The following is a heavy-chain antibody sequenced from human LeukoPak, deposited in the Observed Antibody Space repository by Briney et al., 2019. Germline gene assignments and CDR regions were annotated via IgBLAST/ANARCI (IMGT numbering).Heavy chain of an antibody. Sequence: PGGSLRLSCAASTLSFSTFAIHWVRQAPGKGLEWLAVISHDGATKHYADSVKGRFTISRDNSNNSLSLQMNSLSAEDTAVYYCARARGRWHLLPLDFWGQGTLVTVSS. CDR1: TLSFSTFA. J-gene: IGHJ4*02. V-gene: IGHV3-30*04. CDR2: ISHDGATK. D-gene: IGHD1-26*01. CDR3: ARARGRWHLLPLDF.